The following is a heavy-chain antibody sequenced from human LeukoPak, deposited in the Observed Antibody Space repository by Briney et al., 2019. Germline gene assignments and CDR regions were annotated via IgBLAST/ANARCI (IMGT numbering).Heavy chain of an antibody. V-gene: IGHV3-30*02. Sequence: PGGSLRLSYAASGFTFSSYGMHWVRQAPGKGLEWVAFIRYDGSDKYYADSVKGRFTISRDNSKNTLYLQMNSLRAEDTAVYYCARNITLFGVVSPYFDYWGQGTLVTVSS. CDR2: IRYDGSDK. D-gene: IGHD3-3*01. CDR3: ARNITLFGVVSPYFDY. CDR1: GFTFSSYG. J-gene: IGHJ4*02.